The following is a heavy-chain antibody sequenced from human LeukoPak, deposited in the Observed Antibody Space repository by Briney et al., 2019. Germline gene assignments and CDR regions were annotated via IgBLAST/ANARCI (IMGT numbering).Heavy chain of an antibody. CDR3: TYDSSGYSY. D-gene: IGHD3-22*01. J-gene: IGHJ4*02. CDR2: IKQDGSEK. Sequence: GGSLRLSCAASGFTFSSYWMSWVRQAPGKGLEWVANIKQDGSEKYYVDSVKGRFTISRDNSKNTLYLQMNSLRAEDTAVYYCTYDSSGYSYWGQGTLVTVSS. V-gene: IGHV3-7*01. CDR1: GFTFSSYW.